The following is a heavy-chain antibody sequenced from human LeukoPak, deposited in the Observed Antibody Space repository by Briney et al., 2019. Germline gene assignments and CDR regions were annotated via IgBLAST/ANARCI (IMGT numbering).Heavy chain of an antibody. CDR3: VKDLYGGSYRGYFQR. D-gene: IGHD2-8*01. CDR2: IQFDRSSE. CDR1: GFTFVDFY. J-gene: IGHJ1*01. Sequence: PGGSLRLSCKASGFTFVDFYMSWVRQAPGKGLEWVAFIQFDRSSEHYSDSVKGRFTISRDNSNNTLYLQMDSLRLEDTAVYYCVKDLYGGSYRGYFQRWGQGILVTVSS. V-gene: IGHV3-30*02.